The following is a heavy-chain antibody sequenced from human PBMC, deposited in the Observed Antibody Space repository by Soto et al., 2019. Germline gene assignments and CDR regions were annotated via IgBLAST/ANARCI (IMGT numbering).Heavy chain of an antibody. D-gene: IGHD1-26*01. J-gene: IGHJ4*02. CDR3: ARARGGIVGATKGIDY. CDR1: GFTFSSYA. Sequence: GGSLRLSCAASGFTFSSYAMSWVRQAPGKGLEWVSAISGSGGSTYYADSVKGRLTISRDNSKNTLYLQMNSLRAEDTAVYYWARARGGIVGATKGIDYWGQGTLVTVSS. V-gene: IGHV3-23*01. CDR2: ISGSGGST.